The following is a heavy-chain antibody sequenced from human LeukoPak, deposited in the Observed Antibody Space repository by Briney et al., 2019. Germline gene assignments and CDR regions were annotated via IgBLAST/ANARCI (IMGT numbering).Heavy chain of an antibody. CDR3: ARDIVVVVAATNFDY. J-gene: IGHJ4*02. CDR1: GYTFTSYG. V-gene: IGHV1-18*01. Sequence: GASVKVSCKASGYTFTSYGISWVRQAPGQGLEWMGWISAYNGNTNYAQKLQGRVTMTTDTSTSTAYMKLRSLRSDDTAVYYCARDIVVVVAATNFDYWGQGTLVTVSS. D-gene: IGHD2-15*01. CDR2: ISAYNGNT.